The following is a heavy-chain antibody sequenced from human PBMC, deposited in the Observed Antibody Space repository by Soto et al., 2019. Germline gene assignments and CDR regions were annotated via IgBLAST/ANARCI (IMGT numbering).Heavy chain of an antibody. V-gene: IGHV3-11*01. Sequence: GSLRLSCAASGFTFSDYYMNWIRQAPGKGLEWVSHISSGGSTVHYADSVKGRFTTSRDNAENSLYLQIDSLRAEDTAVYYCARDDYGDSSYWGQGTRVTVSS. CDR3: ARDDYGDSSY. CDR1: GFTFSDYY. CDR2: ISSGGSTV. J-gene: IGHJ4*02. D-gene: IGHD4-17*01.